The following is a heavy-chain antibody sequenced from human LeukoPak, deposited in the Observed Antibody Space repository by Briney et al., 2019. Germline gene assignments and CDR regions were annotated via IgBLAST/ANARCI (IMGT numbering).Heavy chain of an antibody. CDR3: ARVDSSGFQFVH. J-gene: IGHJ4*02. Sequence: SGESLRLSCAASGLTFSSYWMHWVRQAPGKGLEWVSMMYSGGRTFSADSVKGRFTISRDNSKNTLYLQMTTLRAEDTAVYYCARVDSSGFQFVHWGQGSLVTVS. V-gene: IGHV3-53*01. D-gene: IGHD3-22*01. CDR2: MYSGGRT. CDR1: GLTFSSYW.